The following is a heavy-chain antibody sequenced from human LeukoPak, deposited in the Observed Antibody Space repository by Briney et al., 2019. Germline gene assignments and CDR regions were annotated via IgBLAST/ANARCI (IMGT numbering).Heavy chain of an antibody. CDR1: GFTFSSYA. D-gene: IGHD3-16*01. Sequence: GRSLRLSCAASGFTFSSYAMHWVRQAPGKGLEWVAVISYDGSNKYYADSVKGQFTISRDNSKDRLYLQMNSLRPEDTAMYYCARVRGGRSWYYYGMDVWGRRTTVTVSS. CDR2: ISYDGSNK. V-gene: IGHV3-30-3*01. CDR3: ARVRGGRSWYYYGMDV. J-gene: IGHJ6*02.